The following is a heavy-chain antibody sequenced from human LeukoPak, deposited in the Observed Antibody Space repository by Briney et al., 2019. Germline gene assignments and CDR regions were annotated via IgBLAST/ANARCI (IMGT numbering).Heavy chain of an antibody. CDR1: GFTFSDYY. V-gene: IGHV3-11*01. Sequence: GGSLRLSCAASGFTFSDYYMSWIRQAPGKGLEWVSYISSSGSTIYYADSVEGRSTISRDNAKNSLYLQMNSLRAEDTAVYYCAKDRIPDGRYSIDFWGPGTLVTVSS. CDR2: ISSSGSTI. CDR3: AKDRIPDGRYSIDF. D-gene: IGHD5-24*01. J-gene: IGHJ4*02.